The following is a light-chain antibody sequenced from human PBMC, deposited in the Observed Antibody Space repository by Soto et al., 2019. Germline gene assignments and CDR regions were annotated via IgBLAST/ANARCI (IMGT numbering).Light chain of an antibody. J-gene: IGLJ1*01. CDR3: CSYAGSYV. Sequence: QSVLTQPPSVSGSPGQSVTISCTGTSSDVGGYKYVSWYQQHPGKAPKLMTYDVSKRPSGVPDRFSGSKSGNTASLTISGLQAEDEADYYCCSYAGSYVFGTGTKVTVL. CDR2: DVS. CDR1: SSDVGGYKY. V-gene: IGLV2-11*01.